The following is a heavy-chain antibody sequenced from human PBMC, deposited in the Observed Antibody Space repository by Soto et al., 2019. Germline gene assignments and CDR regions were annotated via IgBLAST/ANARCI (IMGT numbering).Heavy chain of an antibody. CDR2: IYYTGST. D-gene: IGHD4-17*01. V-gene: IGHV4-31*03. Sequence: VQLQESGPGLVKPSQTLSLTCTVSGASISNGGFYWSWIRQHPGMGLEWVGYIYYTGSTYYNPSLRTRVTISVDTSKNQFSLRLRSVPAADTAVYYCAVSYGAFDYWGQGTLVTVSS. J-gene: IGHJ4*02. CDR3: AVSYGAFDY. CDR1: GASISNGGFY.